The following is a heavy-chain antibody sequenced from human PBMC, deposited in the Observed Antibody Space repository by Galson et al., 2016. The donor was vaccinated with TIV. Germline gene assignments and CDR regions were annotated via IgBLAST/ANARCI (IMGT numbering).Heavy chain of an antibody. V-gene: IGHV1-69*13. CDR3: AKDRNTALDTYYYYYGMDV. D-gene: IGHD5-18*01. Sequence: SVKVSCKASGGSFSTHTFNWVRQAPGQGLEWMGGIVPLFRTTNYAQKFQGRVTFTAAESSSTAYMEVSRLKSDDTAVYYCAKDRNTALDTYYYYYGMDVWGQGTTVTVSS. CDR2: IVPLFRTT. CDR1: GGSFSTHT. J-gene: IGHJ6*02.